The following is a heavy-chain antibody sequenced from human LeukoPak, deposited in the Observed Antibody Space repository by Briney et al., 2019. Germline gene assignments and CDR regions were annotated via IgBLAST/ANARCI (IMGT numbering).Heavy chain of an antibody. CDR1: GGSISSYY. J-gene: IGHJ4*02. CDR3: ARGRYFDWLLYYFDY. CDR2: IYYSGST. Sequence: PSETLSLTCIVSGGSISSYYWSWIRQPPGKGLEWIGYIYYSGSTNYNPSLRSRVTISVDTSKNQFSLKLSSVTAADTAVYYCARGRYFDWLLYYFDYWGQGTLVTVSS. V-gene: IGHV4-59*01. D-gene: IGHD3-9*01.